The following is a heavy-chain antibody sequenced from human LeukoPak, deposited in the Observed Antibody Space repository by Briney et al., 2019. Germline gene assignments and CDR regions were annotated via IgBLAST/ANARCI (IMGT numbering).Heavy chain of an antibody. J-gene: IGHJ4*02. CDR2: IIPIFGTA. V-gene: IGHV1-69*13. CDR3: ARTKSFRYVAAAYYFDY. D-gene: IGHD6-13*01. CDR1: GGTFSSYA. Sequence: ASVKVSCKASGGTFSSYAISWVRQAPGQGLEWMGGIIPIFGTANYAQKFQGRVTITADESTSTAYMELSSLRSEDTAVYYCARTKSFRYVAAAYYFDYWGQGNPGHRLL.